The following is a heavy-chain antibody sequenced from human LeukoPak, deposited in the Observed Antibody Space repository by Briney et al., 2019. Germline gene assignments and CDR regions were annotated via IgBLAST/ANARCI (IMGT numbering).Heavy chain of an antibody. CDR1: GGSISSGSYY. V-gene: IGHV4-61*10. CDR2: IYYSGST. D-gene: IGHD3-10*01. Sequence: SQTLSLTCTVSGGSISSGSYYWSWIRQPAGKGLEWIGYIYYSGSTNYNPSLKSRVTISVDTSKNQFSLKLSSVTAADTAVYYCARGITMVRGVTYFDYWGQGTLVTVSS. CDR3: ARGITMVRGVTYFDY. J-gene: IGHJ4*02.